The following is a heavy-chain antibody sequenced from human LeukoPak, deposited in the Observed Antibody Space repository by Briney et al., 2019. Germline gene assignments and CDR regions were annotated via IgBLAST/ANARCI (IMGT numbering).Heavy chain of an antibody. CDR3: ARSGKKPVLLWFGESQGNWFDP. CDR2: IIPILGIA. D-gene: IGHD3-10*01. V-gene: IGHV1-69*04. Sequence: GASVKVSCKASGGTFSSYAISWVRQAPGQGLEWMGRIIPILGIANYAQKFQGRVTITADKSTSTAYMELSSLRSEDTAVYYCARSGKKPVLLWFGESQGNWFDPWGQGTLVTVSS. J-gene: IGHJ5*02. CDR1: GGTFSSYA.